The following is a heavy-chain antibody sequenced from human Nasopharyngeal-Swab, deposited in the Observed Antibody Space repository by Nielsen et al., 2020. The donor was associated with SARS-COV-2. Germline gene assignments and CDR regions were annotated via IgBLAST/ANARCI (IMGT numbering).Heavy chain of an antibody. V-gene: IGHV3-66*01. D-gene: IGHD2-2*01. J-gene: IGHJ5*02. Sequence: GALKISCAASGFTVSSNYMSWVRQAPGKGLEWVSVIYSGGSTYYADSVKGRFTISRDNSKNTLYLQMNSLRAEDTAVYYCARDIYCSSTSCPNTGGTWFDPWGQGTLVTVSS. CDR3: ARDIYCSSTSCPNTGGTWFDP. CDR2: IYSGGST. CDR1: GFTVSSNY.